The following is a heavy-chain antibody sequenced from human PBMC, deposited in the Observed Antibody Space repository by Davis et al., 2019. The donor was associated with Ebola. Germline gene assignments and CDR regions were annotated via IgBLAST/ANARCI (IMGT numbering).Heavy chain of an antibody. Sequence: GESLKISCAASGFTFSSYSMNWVRQAPGKGLEWVSSISGSSTYIYYADSVKGRFTISRDNAKNSLFLQMNSLRVEDTAVYFCARRMWSLTAFDFWGQGTLVTVSS. CDR1: GFTFSSYS. CDR2: ISGSSTYI. D-gene: IGHD2-15*01. CDR3: ARRMWSLTAFDF. J-gene: IGHJ5*01. V-gene: IGHV3-21*01.